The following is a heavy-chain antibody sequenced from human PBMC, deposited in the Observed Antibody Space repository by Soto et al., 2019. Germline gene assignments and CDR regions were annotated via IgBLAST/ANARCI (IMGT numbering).Heavy chain of an antibody. CDR2: ISSNGGGT. J-gene: IGHJ3*02. V-gene: IGHV3-64D*08. Sequence: GGSLRLSCSASGFTFSTYAMHWVRQAPGKGLEYVSAISSNGGGTYYADSVRGRFTISRDNSKNTLFLQMSNLRPEDTAVYYCVKAGYCSSTNCFHAFDIWGQGTMVTVSS. D-gene: IGHD2-2*01. CDR3: VKAGYCSSTNCFHAFDI. CDR1: GFTFSTYA.